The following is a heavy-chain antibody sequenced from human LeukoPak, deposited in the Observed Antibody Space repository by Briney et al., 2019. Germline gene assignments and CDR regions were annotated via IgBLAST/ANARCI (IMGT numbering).Heavy chain of an antibody. D-gene: IGHD2-2*01. CDR2: FDPEDGET. CDR3: ATHLPHHSGVPAATHPPNMDV. CDR1: GYTLTELS. Sequence: GASVKVSCKVSGYTLTELSMHWVRQAPGKGLEWMGGFDPEDGETIYAQKFQGRVTMTEDTSTDTAYMELSSLRSEDTAVYYCATHLPHHSGVPAATHPPNMDVWGKGTTVTVSS. V-gene: IGHV1-24*01. J-gene: IGHJ6*03.